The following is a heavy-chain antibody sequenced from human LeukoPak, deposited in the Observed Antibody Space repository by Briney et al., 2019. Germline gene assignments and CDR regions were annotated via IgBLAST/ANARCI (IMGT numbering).Heavy chain of an antibody. D-gene: IGHD2-2*02. CDR3: AKDARIVVVPAAIEHDY. V-gene: IGHV3-23*01. CDR2: ISGSGGST. J-gene: IGHJ4*02. Sequence: GGSLRLSCAASGFTFSSYAMSWVRQAPGKGLEWVSAISGSGGSTYYADSVKGRFTISRDNYKNTLYLQMNSLRAEDTAVYYCAKDARIVVVPAAIEHDYWGQGTLVTVSS. CDR1: GFTFSSYA.